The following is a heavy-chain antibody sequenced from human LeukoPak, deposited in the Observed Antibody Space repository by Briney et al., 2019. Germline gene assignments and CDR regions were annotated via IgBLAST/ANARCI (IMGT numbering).Heavy chain of an antibody. V-gene: IGHV1-2*02. J-gene: IGHJ4*02. CDR1: GYTFTGYY. CDR3: ARAQTLGATILDY. Sequence: VASVKVSCKASGYTFTGYYMHWVRQAPGQGLEWMGWINPNSGGTNYAQKFQGRVTMTRDTSISTAYMELSRLRSDDTAVYYCARAQTLGATILDYWGQGTLVTVSS. D-gene: IGHD1-26*01. CDR2: INPNSGGT.